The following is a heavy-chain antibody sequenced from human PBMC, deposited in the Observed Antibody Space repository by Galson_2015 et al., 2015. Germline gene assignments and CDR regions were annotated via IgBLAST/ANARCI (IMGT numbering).Heavy chain of an antibody. D-gene: IGHD6-19*01. V-gene: IGHV3-23*01. CDR3: AKGVRSNALGYSSVAPETPPDY. CDR1: GFTFSSYA. Sequence: SLRLSCAASGFTFSSYAMSWVRQAPGKGLEWVSAISGSGGSTYYADSVKGRFTISRDNSKNTLYLQMNSLRAEDTAVYYCAKGVRSNALGYSSVAPETPPDYWGQGTLVTVSS. CDR2: ISGSGGST. J-gene: IGHJ4*02.